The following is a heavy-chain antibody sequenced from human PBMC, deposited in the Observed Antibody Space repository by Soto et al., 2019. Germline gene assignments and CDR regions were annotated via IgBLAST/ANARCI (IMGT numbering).Heavy chain of an antibody. D-gene: IGHD6-19*01. Sequence: QVQLQESGPGLVKPSGTLSLTCAVSSGSVFSSNWWSWVRLPPGKGLEWIGETRNSGGANYNPSLKRLVPITVDRSRNHIFLELSSVTAADTAVYYCASHLVMAGTRGFDHWGLGTLVTVSS. J-gene: IGHJ4*02. CDR2: TRNSGGA. V-gene: IGHV4-4*02. CDR1: SGSVFSSNW. CDR3: ASHLVMAGTRGFDH.